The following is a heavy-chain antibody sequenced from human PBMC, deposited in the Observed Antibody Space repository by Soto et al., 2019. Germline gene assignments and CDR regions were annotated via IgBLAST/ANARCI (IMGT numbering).Heavy chain of an antibody. CDR2: ISSSSTI. Sequence: GGSLRLSCAASGFTFSSYSMNWVRQAPGKGLEWVSYISSSSTIYYADSVKGRFTISRDNAKNSLYLQMNSLRDEDTAVYYCARAEYWFDPWGQGTLVTVSS. V-gene: IGHV3-48*02. J-gene: IGHJ5*02. CDR3: ARAEYWFDP. CDR1: GFTFSSYS.